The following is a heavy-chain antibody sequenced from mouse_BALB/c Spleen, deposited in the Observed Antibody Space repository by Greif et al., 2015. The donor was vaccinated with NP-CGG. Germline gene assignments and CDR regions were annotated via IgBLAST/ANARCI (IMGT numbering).Heavy chain of an antibody. J-gene: IGHJ3*01. CDR2: IDPETGST. CDR3: TPGDYEFAY. CDR1: GYTFTDYE. D-gene: IGHD2-4*01. Sequence: QVQLQQSGAELVRPGASVTLSCKASGYTFTDYEMHWVKQTPVHGLEWIGAIDPETGSTAYNQKFKGKATLTADKSSSTAYMELRSLTSEDSAVYYCTPGDYEFAYWGQGTLVTVSA. V-gene: IGHV1-15*01.